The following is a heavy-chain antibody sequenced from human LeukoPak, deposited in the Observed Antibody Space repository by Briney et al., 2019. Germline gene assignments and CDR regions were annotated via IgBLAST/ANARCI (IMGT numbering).Heavy chain of an antibody. Sequence: AGSLRLPCVVSGFTLSDYGIHWDRQAPGRGLQWVAFIPIDGSHKYYADSVEGRFTISRDNSKNTLYLQMNSLESEDTAVYYCAKDRWGAVVAFDCWGQGTLVSVA. D-gene: IGHD6-19*01. J-gene: IGHJ4*02. CDR1: GFTLSDYG. CDR2: IPIDGSHK. V-gene: IGHV3-30*02. CDR3: AKDRWGAVVAFDC.